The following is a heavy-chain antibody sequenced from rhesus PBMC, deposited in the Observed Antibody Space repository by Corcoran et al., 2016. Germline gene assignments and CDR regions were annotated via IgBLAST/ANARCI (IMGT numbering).Heavy chain of an antibody. CDR1: GYSISTGYD. Sequence: QVQLQESGPGLVKPSETLSLTCAVSGYSISTGYDWSWLRQPPGKGLEWIGYIDGSSRSTNYNPALKSRVTISKDTSKNQFSLRLSSVTAADTAVYYCADVDFDYWGQGVLVTVSS. CDR3: ADVDFDY. V-gene: IGHV4-127*01. CDR2: IDGSSRST. J-gene: IGHJ4*01.